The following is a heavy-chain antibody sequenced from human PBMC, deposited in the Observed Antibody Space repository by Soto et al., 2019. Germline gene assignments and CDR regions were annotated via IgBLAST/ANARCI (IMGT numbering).Heavy chain of an antibody. CDR3: ARALYSYGYSYYYGMDV. CDR2: ISSSGSTI. CDR1: GGSIISGGYS. Sequence: LYLTCAFSGGSIISGGYSWSWIRQAPGKGLEWVSYISSSGSTIYYADSVKGRFTISRDNAKNSLYLQMNSLRAEDTAVYYCARALYSYGYSYYYGMDVWGQGTTVTVSS. V-gene: IGHV3-11*04. J-gene: IGHJ6*02. D-gene: IGHD5-18*01.